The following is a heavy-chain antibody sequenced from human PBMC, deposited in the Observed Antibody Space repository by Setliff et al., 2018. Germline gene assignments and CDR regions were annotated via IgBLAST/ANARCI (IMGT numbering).Heavy chain of an antibody. CDR3: ARAHTWSLPDDNSGYPGWFDP. J-gene: IGHJ5*02. V-gene: IGHV4-34*01. D-gene: IGHD3-22*01. CDR1: GGTFSDYY. CDR2: INHRGST. Sequence: PSETLSLTCAAYGGTFSDYYWTWIRQTPGKGLEWVGEINHRGSTNYNPSLKSRVTISVDTSRDQFSLKLSSVTAADTAVYYCARAHTWSLPDDNSGYPGWFDPWGQGTLVTVS.